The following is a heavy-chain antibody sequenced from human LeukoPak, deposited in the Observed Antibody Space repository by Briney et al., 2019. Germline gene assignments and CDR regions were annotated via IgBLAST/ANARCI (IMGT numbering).Heavy chain of an antibody. CDR2: ISWNSGSI. CDR3: AKDTSITAAGTFDY. D-gene: IGHD6-13*01. Sequence: GRSLRLSCAASGFTFDDYAKHWVRQAPGKGLEWVSGISWNSGSIGYADSVKGRFTISRDNAKNSLYLQMNSLRAEDTALYYCAKDTSITAAGTFDYWGQGTLVTVSS. V-gene: IGHV3-9*01. J-gene: IGHJ4*02. CDR1: GFTFDDYA.